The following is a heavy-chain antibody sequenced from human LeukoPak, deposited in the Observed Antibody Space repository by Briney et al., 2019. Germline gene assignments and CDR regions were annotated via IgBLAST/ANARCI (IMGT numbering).Heavy chain of an antibody. CDR3: ARVPDITARPCDT. CDR2: ISHTGLT. J-gene: IGHJ5*02. CDR1: GVSLSGYY. Sequence: SETLSLTCAVYGVSLSGYYWTLIRQTPGEGLEWIGEISHTGLTSSNPSLKSRVTIFVDSSKKQFSLRMTSVTAADTGVYYCARVPDITARPCDTWGPGTLVTVSS. D-gene: IGHD1-1*01. V-gene: IGHV4-34*01.